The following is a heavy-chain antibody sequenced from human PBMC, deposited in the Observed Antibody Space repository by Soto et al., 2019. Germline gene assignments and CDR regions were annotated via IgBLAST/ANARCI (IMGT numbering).Heavy chain of an antibody. CDR2: IIPVFGLV. Sequence: ASVKVSCKDSGGTPSNSAISWVRQAPGQGLEWMGGIIPVFGLVKYAQNFQGRVTITADESTNTAYMELSSLRPEDTAVYYCAXGRIVVVGSRAYYGMDVWGQGTTVTVSS. D-gene: IGHD3-22*01. CDR3: AXGRIVVVGSRAYYGMDV. J-gene: IGHJ6*02. V-gene: IGHV1-69*13. CDR1: GGTPSNSA.